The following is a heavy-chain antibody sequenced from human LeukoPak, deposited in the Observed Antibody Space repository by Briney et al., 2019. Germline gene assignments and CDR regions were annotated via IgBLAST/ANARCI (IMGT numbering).Heavy chain of an antibody. D-gene: IGHD6-13*01. V-gene: IGHV1-24*01. CDR1: GYTLTELS. Sequence: GASVEVSCKVSGYTLTELSMHWVRQAPGKGLEWMGGFDPEDDETIYAQKFQGRVTMTEDTSTDTTYMELSSLRSEDTAVYYCATVLAASGTPPDYWGQGTLVTVSS. CDR3: ATVLAASGTPPDY. J-gene: IGHJ4*02. CDR2: FDPEDDET.